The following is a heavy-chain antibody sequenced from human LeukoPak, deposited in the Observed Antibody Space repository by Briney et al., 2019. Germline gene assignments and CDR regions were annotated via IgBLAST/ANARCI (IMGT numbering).Heavy chain of an antibody. CDR3: ARGRVDKDYYDSSGYYHGGYFDY. V-gene: IGHV4-34*01. D-gene: IGHD3-22*01. J-gene: IGHJ4*02. CDR1: GGSFSGYY. CDR2: INHSGST. Sequence: SETLSLTCAVSGGSFSGYYWSWIRQPPGKGLEWIGEINHSGSTNYNPSLKSRVTISVDTSKNQFSLKLSSVTAADTAVYYCARGRVDKDYYDSSGYYHGGYFDYWGQGTLVTVSS.